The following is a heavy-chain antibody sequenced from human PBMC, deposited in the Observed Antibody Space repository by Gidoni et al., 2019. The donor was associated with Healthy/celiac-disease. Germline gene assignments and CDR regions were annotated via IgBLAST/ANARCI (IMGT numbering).Heavy chain of an antibody. V-gene: IGHV3-15*01. D-gene: IGHD3-10*01. Sequence: EVQLVESGGGLVKPGGSLRLSCAASGFTLRNAWMSWVRQAPGKGLEWVGRIKSKTDGGTTDYAAPVKGRFTISRDDSKNTLYLQMNSLKTEDTAVYYCTTHYGSGTLAYWGQGTLVTVSS. CDR1: GFTLRNAW. J-gene: IGHJ4*02. CDR2: IKSKTDGGTT. CDR3: TTHYGSGTLAY.